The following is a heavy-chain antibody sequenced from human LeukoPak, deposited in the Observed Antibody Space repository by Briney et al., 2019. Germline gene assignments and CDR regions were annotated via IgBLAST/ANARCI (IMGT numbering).Heavy chain of an antibody. J-gene: IGHJ4*02. V-gene: IGHV4-39*01. Sequence: SETLSLTCTVSGASISRSSYYWGWIRQPPGKGLEWIGSIYYSGSTYYNPSLKSRVTIFVDTSKNQFSLKLYSVTAADTAVYYCASGGPLWFGELLTRFDYWGQGTLVTVSS. D-gene: IGHD3-10*01. CDR3: ASGGPLWFGELLTRFDY. CDR2: IYYSGST. CDR1: GASISRSSYY.